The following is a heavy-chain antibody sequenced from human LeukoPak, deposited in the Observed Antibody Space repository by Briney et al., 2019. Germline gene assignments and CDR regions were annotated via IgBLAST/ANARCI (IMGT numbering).Heavy chain of an antibody. Sequence: GGSLRLSCAASGFTFSSYWMHWVRQAPGKGLVWVSRINSDGSSTSYADSVKGRFTISRDNGKNTLYLQINSPRAEDTAVYYCARVEYSSSRFYYYYGMDVWGQGTTVTVSS. CDR1: GFTFSSYW. CDR2: INSDGSST. J-gene: IGHJ6*02. V-gene: IGHV3-74*01. D-gene: IGHD6-6*01. CDR3: ARVEYSSSRFYYYYGMDV.